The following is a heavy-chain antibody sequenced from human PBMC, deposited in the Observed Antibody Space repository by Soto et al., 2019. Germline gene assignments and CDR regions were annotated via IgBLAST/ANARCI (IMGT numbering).Heavy chain of an antibody. CDR1: GFTFSSYA. Sequence: EVQLLESGGGLVQPGGSLRLSCAASGFTFSSYAMSWVRQAPGKGLEWVSGISGSGGSTYYADPVKGRFTISRDNSKKTLFLLMNRLSAEDTGVYYCAEMALVVIGIGYFALWGPGSLVTVSS. J-gene: IGHJ2*01. CDR3: AEMALVVIGIGYFAL. D-gene: IGHD2-21*01. V-gene: IGHV3-23*01. CDR2: ISGSGGST.